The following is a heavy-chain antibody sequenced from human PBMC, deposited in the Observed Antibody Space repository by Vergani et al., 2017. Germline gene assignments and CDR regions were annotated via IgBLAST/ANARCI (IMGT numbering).Heavy chain of an antibody. Sequence: QVQLVQSGAEVKKPRASVKVSCWASGYTFIEYDIDWVRQAAGQGLEWMGWMNPKSGNSGFAQKFQGRVTMTRDTSISTAYMELNSLTSEDTAVYYCARAPGRRCSGGSCYSSFRWFDPWGQGTLVTVFS. D-gene: IGHD2-15*01. V-gene: IGHV1-8*01. CDR1: GYTFIEYD. CDR3: ARAPGRRCSGGSCYSSFRWFDP. CDR2: MNPKSGNS. J-gene: IGHJ5*02.